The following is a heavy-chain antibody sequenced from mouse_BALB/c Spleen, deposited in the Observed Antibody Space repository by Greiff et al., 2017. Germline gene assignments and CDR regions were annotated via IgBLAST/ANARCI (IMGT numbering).Heavy chain of an antibody. CDR2: IYPGNVNT. CDR3: ARPTTGTGAMDY. J-gene: IGHJ4*01. D-gene: IGHD4-1*01. CDR1: GYTFTSYY. Sequence: QVQLKESGPELVKPGASVRISCKASGYTFTSYYIHWVKQRPGQGLEWIGWIYPGNVNTKYNEKFKGKATLTADKSSSTAYMQLSSLTSEDSAVYFCARPTTGTGAMDYWGQGTSVTVSA. V-gene: IGHV1S56*01.